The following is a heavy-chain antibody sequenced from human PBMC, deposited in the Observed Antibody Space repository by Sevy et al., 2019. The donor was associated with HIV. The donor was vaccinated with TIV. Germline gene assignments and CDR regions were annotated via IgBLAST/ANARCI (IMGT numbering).Heavy chain of an antibody. V-gene: IGHV1-8*01. CDR2: MNPNNGNT. CDR1: GYTFSSHD. CDR3: ARDPSGNYLTPHYRDYYGLDV. J-gene: IGHJ6*02. Sequence: ASVKVSCKTSGYTFSSHDINWVRQAPGQGLEWMGWMNPNNGNTGYVQKFRDRVTMTRDSSIATAYMELRGLTSDDTAVYYCARDPSGNYLTPHYRDYYGLDVWGQGTAVTVSS. D-gene: IGHD1-7*01.